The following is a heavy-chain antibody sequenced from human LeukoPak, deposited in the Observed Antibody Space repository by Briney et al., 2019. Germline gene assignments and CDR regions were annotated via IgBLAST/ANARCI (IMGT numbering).Heavy chain of an antibody. CDR2: MNPNSGNT. V-gene: IGHV1-8*01. D-gene: IGHD3-10*01. J-gene: IGHJ6*02. CDR3: GREGSYYGSGSYAYYGMDV. CDR1: GYTFTSYD. Sequence: ASVKVSCKASGYTFTSYDINWVRQATGQGLEWMGWMNPNSGNTGYAQKFQGRVTMTRNTSISTAYMELSSLRSEDTAVYYCGREGSYYGSGSYAYYGMDVWGQGTTVTVSS.